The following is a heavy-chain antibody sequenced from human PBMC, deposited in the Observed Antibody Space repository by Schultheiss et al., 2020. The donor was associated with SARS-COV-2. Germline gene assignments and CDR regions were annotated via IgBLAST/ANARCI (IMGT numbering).Heavy chain of an antibody. Sequence: SETLSLTCTVSGYSISSGYYWGWIRQPAGKGLEWIGRIYTSGSTNYNPSLKSRVTISVDTSKNQFSLKLSSVTAADTAVYYCARTSRDTIFGVVTQFDPWGQGTLVTVSS. D-gene: IGHD3-3*01. CDR3: ARTSRDTIFGVVTQFDP. J-gene: IGHJ5*02. V-gene: IGHV4-61*02. CDR2: IYTSGST. CDR1: GYSISSGYY.